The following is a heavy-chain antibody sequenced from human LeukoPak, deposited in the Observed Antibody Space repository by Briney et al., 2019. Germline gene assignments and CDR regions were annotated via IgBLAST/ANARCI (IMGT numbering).Heavy chain of an antibody. CDR1: GYTFTSYD. Sequence: ASVKVSCKASGYTFTSYDINWVRQATGQGLEGMGWMNPNSGNTGYAQKFQGRVTITRNTSISTAYMELSSLRSEDTAVYYCARGLVGAYSYYYYMDVWGKGTTVTVSS. CDR3: ARGLVGAYSYYYYMDV. J-gene: IGHJ6*03. CDR2: MNPNSGNT. D-gene: IGHD2-15*01. V-gene: IGHV1-8*03.